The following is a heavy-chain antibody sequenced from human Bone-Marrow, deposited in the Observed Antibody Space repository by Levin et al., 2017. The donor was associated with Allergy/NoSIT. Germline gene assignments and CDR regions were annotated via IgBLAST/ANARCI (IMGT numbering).Heavy chain of an antibody. Sequence: SGGSLRLSCTASGFTFSDYYMSWIRQAPGKGLEWVSYISPSSNNKYYSDSVRGRFTISRDNAKNSLYLQINSLRADDTAVYYCARALNWNYFDYWGQGTLVTVSS. CDR3: ARALNWNYFDY. CDR2: ISPSSNNK. V-gene: IGHV3-11*01. D-gene: IGHD1-1*01. J-gene: IGHJ4*02. CDR1: GFTFSDYY.